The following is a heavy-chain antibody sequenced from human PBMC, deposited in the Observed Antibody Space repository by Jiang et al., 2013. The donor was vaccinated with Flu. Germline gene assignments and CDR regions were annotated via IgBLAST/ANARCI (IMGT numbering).Heavy chain of an antibody. Sequence: QPPGKALEWLALIDWDDDKYYSTSLKTRLTISKDTSKNQVVLTMTNMDPVDTATYYCARIRRGSYYEKWFDPWGQGTLVTVSS. J-gene: IGHJ5*02. V-gene: IGHV2-70*01. CDR3: ARIRRGSYYEKWFDP. D-gene: IGHD1-26*01. CDR2: IDWDDDK.